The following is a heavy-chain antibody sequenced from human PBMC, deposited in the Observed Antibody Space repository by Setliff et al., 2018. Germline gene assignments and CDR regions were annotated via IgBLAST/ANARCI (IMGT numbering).Heavy chain of an antibody. Sequence: VKVSCKASGGTFSNYGISWVRQASGQGLEWMGGTIPIFGTTDYAEKFQGRVTIIKDDSTRTAFMQLSSLTSEDTAVYYCVREGVDTRSSTDYRYYMDVWGKGTTVTVSS. CDR1: GGTFSNYG. V-gene: IGHV1-69*05. CDR3: VREGVDTRSSTDYRYYMDV. J-gene: IGHJ6*03. D-gene: IGHD5-18*01. CDR2: TIPIFGTT.